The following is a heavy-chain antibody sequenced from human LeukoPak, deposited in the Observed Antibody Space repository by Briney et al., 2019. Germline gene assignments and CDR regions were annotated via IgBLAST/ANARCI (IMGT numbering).Heavy chain of an antibody. CDR3: ARTPSYYDSSEYGMDV. V-gene: IGHV1-69*13. J-gene: IGHJ6*02. CDR2: TIPIFGTA. D-gene: IGHD3-22*01. Sequence: GASVKVSCKASGGTFSSYAISWVRQAPGQGLEWMGGTIPIFGTANYAQKFQGRVTITADESTSTAYMELSSLRSEDTAVYYCARTPSYYDSSEYGMDVWGQGTTVTVSS. CDR1: GGTFSSYA.